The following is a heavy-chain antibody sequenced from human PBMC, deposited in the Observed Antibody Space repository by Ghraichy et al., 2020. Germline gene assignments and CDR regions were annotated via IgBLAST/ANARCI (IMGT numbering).Heavy chain of an antibody. Sequence: ETLSLTCAASGFTFSTYAMHWVRQAPGKGLEYVAAITYNGVTTYYANSVKGRFTISRDNPKNTLYLQMGSLRAEDMAVYYCARALTYSYYMDVWGKGTTVTVSS. CDR1: GFTFSTYA. CDR3: ARALTYSYYMDV. V-gene: IGHV3-64*01. J-gene: IGHJ6*03. D-gene: IGHD3-16*02. CDR2: ITYNGVTT.